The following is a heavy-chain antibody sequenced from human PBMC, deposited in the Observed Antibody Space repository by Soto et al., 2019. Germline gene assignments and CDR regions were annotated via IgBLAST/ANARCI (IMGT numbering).Heavy chain of an antibody. CDR1: GFTFSSYS. V-gene: IGHV3-48*02. Sequence: EVQLVESGGGLVQPGGSLRLSCAASGFTFSSYSMNWVRQAPGKGLEWVSYISSSSSTIYYADSVKGRFTISRDNAKNSLYLQMNSLRDEDTAVYYCARCDAVSYYYGMDVWGQGTTVTVSS. CDR3: ARCDAVSYYYGMDV. D-gene: IGHD6-19*01. CDR2: ISSSSSTI. J-gene: IGHJ6*02.